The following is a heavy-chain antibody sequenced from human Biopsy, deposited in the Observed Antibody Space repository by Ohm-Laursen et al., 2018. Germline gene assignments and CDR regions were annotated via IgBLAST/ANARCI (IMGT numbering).Heavy chain of an antibody. CDR2: VDWADYK. V-gene: IGHV2-70*11. CDR1: GFSLSARGMC. CDR3: ARTPILIVSAGLVYRHRRHLQGMDV. Sequence: RPQTLTLTCSFSGFSLSARGMCVSWIRQAPGKALEWLARVDWADYKDYSASLQTKLSISKDTSNDQVVLTVNNVDPADTATYYCARTPILIVSAGLVYRHRRHLQGMDVWGQGIAVTVS. J-gene: IGHJ6*02. D-gene: IGHD6-13*01.